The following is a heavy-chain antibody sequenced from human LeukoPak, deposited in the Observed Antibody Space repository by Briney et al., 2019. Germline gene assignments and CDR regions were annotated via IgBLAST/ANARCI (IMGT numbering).Heavy chain of an antibody. CDR3: VRDSAHVVVVPVVIPPGLDNWFDP. J-gene: IGHJ5*02. V-gene: IGHV3-23*01. Sequence: GGSLRLSCTTTGFIFNNYAMTWVRQAPVRGLEWVSSISDSGGSTYYADSVEGRFSISRDAAKNSLYLQMNSLRAEDTAVYYCVRDSAHVVVVPVVIPPGLDNWFDPWGQGTLVTVSS. D-gene: IGHD2-2*01. CDR2: ISDSGGST. CDR1: GFIFNNYA.